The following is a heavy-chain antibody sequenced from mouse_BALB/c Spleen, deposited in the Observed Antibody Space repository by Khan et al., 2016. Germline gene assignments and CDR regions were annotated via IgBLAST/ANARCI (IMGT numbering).Heavy chain of an antibody. CDR3: ARDLNGYFDV. Sequence: EVELVESGGGLVKPGGSLKLSCAASGFTLSAFYMYWVRQTPEKRLEWVATISDGGGYTSYPDSVKGQFTISRDNAKNNLYLQMSSLKSEDTAMYYCARDLNGYFDVWGAGTTVTVSS. CDR2: ISDGGGYT. V-gene: IGHV5-4*02. J-gene: IGHJ1*01. CDR1: GFTLSAFY.